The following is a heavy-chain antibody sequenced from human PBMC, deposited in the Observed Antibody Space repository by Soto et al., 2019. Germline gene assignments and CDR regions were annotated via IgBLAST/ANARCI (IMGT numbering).Heavy chain of an antibody. CDR2: ISGYGSAT. Sequence: EVQLVQSGGDLVQPGGSLRLSCAASGLTFGNYWMHWVRQGPGKGLEWVARISGYGSATDYADSVKGRFTISRDNARHTLYLQMNSLRGEDTAVYYCATLIAPQAYWGQGTLVTVSS. CDR1: GLTFGNYW. J-gene: IGHJ4*02. V-gene: IGHV3-74*01. CDR3: ATLIAPQAY.